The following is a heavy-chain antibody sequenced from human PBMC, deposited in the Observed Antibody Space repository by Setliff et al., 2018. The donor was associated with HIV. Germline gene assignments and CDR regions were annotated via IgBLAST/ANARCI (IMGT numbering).Heavy chain of an antibody. Sequence: SVKVSCKASGDSFSNYAISWVRQAPGQGLEWMGQIVPIFGTANYAQKFQGRVTIAADEFTSTAYMELSSLRSEDTAVYYCVRGGQYYRSTYYYYYMDVWGKGTTVTVSS. V-gene: IGHV1-69*13. CDR3: VRGGQYYRSTYYYYYMDV. J-gene: IGHJ6*03. D-gene: IGHD3-16*02. CDR1: GDSFSNYA. CDR2: IVPIFGTA.